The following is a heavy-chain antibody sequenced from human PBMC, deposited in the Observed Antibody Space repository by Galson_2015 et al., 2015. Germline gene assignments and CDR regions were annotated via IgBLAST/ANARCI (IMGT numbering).Heavy chain of an antibody. Sequence: SVKVSCKASGFTFTNFYIHWVRQAPGQGLEWMGIINPSSGSTTYTQKFQGRVTLTRDTSTSTVYMELSSLRSEDTAVFYCARVWVVQPPGPLSLSQNYFDNWGQGAQVTVS. V-gene: IGHV1-46*01. CDR3: ARVWVVQPPGPLSLSQNYFDN. J-gene: IGHJ4*02. CDR1: GFTFTNFY. D-gene: IGHD1-14*01. CDR2: INPSSGST.